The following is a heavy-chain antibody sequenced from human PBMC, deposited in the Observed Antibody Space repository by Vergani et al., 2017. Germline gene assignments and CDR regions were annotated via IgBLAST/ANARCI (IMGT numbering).Heavy chain of an antibody. CDR3: ARGAYEAYFDY. V-gene: IGHV4-61*02. J-gene: IGHJ4*02. D-gene: IGHD3-16*01. Sequence: QVQLQQSGPGLVNPLQTLSLTCSVPGVSITGGSYYWNWMRQSAEKGLEWIGRIFTRVSTDYNPSLKGRDTISFDTSKNQFSLKLNSVTAADTAVYYCARGAYEAYFDYWGQGTLVTVSS. CDR2: IFTRVST. CDR1: GVSITGGSYY.